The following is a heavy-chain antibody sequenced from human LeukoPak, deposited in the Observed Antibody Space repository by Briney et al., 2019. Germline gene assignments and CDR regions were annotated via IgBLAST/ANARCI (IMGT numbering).Heavy chain of an antibody. CDR3: AREDYYDSSGYYAFDI. D-gene: IGHD3-22*01. Sequence: ASVKVSCKASGGTFSSYAISWVRQAPGQGLEWMGWISAYNGNTNYAQKLQGRVTMTTDTSTSTAYMELRSLRSDDTAVYYCAREDYYDSSGYYAFDIWGQGTMVTVSS. CDR1: GGTFSSYA. J-gene: IGHJ3*02. CDR2: ISAYNGNT. V-gene: IGHV1-18*01.